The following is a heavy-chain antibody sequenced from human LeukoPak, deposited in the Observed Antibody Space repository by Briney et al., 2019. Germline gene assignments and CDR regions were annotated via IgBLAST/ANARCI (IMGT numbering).Heavy chain of an antibody. CDR2: IHPPSGGT. CDR1: GYTFTDYY. Sequence: ASVKVSCKASGYTFTDYYIHGVRQAPGQGLEWMGWIHPPSGGTNYAEKLQGRVTMTRDTSISTAYMELTRLTSDDAGVYYCVRDPGWLQVDYWGQGTLLTVSS. J-gene: IGHJ4*02. V-gene: IGHV1-2*02. D-gene: IGHD5-24*01. CDR3: VRDPGWLQVDY.